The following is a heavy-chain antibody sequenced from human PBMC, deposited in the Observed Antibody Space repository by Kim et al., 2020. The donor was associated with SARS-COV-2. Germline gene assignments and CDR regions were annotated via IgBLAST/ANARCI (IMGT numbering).Heavy chain of an antibody. CDR2: IYYFGTT. CDR1: GGSISGSDHY. J-gene: IGHJ4*02. V-gene: IGHV4-39*01. Sequence: SETLSLTCSVSGGSISGSDHYWGWIRRAPGKGLEWIGSIYYFGTTYYNPSHNSRVTISVDMSTNQLSLELTSVTAADTAVYYCTRHPVRYYFDYWGQG. CDR3: TRHPVRYYFDY.